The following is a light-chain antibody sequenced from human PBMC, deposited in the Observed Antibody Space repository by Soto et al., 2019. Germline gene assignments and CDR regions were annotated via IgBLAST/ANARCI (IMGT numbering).Light chain of an antibody. V-gene: IGKV1-9*01. CDR1: QGISSY. CDR2: ASS. CDR3: QQLNTFPVT. J-gene: IGKJ5*01. Sequence: DIQLTQSPSFLSASVGDRVTITCRASQGISSYLAWYQQTPGKAPKLLIYASSILQSGDPSRFSGSGSGTEFTLKIDSLQPEDFATYYCQQLNTFPVTFGQGTRLAI.